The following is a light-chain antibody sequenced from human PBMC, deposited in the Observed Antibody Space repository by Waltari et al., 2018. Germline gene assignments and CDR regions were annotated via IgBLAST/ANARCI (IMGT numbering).Light chain of an antibody. CDR2: LNS. CDR3: MQALQSPLT. CDR1: QSLLHSNGYNY. J-gene: IGKJ4*01. Sequence: DIVMTQSPLSLPVTPGEPASISCRSSQSLLHSNGYNYLDWYLQKPGQSPQLLIYLNSKRASGVPDRFSGSGSGTDFTLKISRVEAVDVGVYYCMQALQSPLTFGGGTKVEIK. V-gene: IGKV2-28*01.